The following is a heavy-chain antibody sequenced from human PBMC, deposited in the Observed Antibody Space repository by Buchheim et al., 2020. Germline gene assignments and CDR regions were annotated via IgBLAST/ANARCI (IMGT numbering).Heavy chain of an antibody. Sequence: QVQLVESGGGLVKPGGSLRLSCAASGFTFSDYYMSWIRQAPGKGLEWVSYISSSGSTIYYADSVKGRFTISRDNAKNSLYLQMNSLRTEDTAVYYCAREDVWTTVTVLHYYYYYGMDVWGQGTT. V-gene: IGHV3-11*01. D-gene: IGHD4-17*01. CDR1: GFTFSDYY. J-gene: IGHJ6*02. CDR3: AREDVWTTVTVLHYYYYYGMDV. CDR2: ISSSGSTI.